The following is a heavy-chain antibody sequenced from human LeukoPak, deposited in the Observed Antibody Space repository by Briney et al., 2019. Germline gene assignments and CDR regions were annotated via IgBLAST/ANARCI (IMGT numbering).Heavy chain of an antibody. J-gene: IGHJ6*03. CDR1: GFSFNDYS. CDR2: ITSGSTFI. D-gene: IGHD3-10*01. Sequence: SGGSLRLSCAASGFSFNDYSMSWVRQAPGKGLEWVSSITSGSTFIYYAVSVRGRLTISRDNAKNSLYLQMNSLRAEDTAVYYCARIGSGRFYYYMDVWGKGTTVTVSS. CDR3: ARIGSGRFYYYMDV. V-gene: IGHV3-21*01.